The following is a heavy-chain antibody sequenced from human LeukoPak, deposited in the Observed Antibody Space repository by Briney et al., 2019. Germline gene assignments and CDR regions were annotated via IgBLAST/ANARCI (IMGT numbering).Heavy chain of an antibody. Sequence: SGGSLRLSCAASGFTFSSYSMNWVRQAPGKGLEWVSYISSSSTIYYADSVKGRFTISRDNAKNSLYLQMNSLRAEDTAVYYCARAALHYYDSSGYPSFGYWGQGTLVTVSS. V-gene: IGHV3-48*01. D-gene: IGHD3-22*01. J-gene: IGHJ4*02. CDR3: ARAALHYYDSSGYPSFGY. CDR2: ISSSSTI. CDR1: GFTFSSYS.